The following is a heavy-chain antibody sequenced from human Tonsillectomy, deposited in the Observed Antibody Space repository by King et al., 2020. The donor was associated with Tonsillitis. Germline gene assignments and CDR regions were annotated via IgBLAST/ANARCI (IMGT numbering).Heavy chain of an antibody. Sequence: VQLVESGGGVVQPGGSLRLSCAASGFTCNSYGMHWVRQAPGEGLEGVAFIRYDGSNEYYADSVKGRFTLSRDNSKNTLYLQMNSLRAEDTALYYCANDSPSEGDYFDYWGQGTLVTVSS. CDR3: ANDSPSEGDYFDY. CDR1: GFTCNSYG. CDR2: IRYDGSNE. J-gene: IGHJ4*02. D-gene: IGHD3-16*01. V-gene: IGHV3-30*02.